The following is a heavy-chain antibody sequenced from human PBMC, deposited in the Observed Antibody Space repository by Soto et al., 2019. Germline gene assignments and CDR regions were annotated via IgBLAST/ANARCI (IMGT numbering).Heavy chain of an antibody. J-gene: IGHJ5*02. Sequence: QVQLQQWGAGLLKPSETLSLTCAVYGGSFSGYYWSWIRQPPGKGLEWIGEINHSGSTNYNPSLKSRVTISVDPSQNQFSLKLSSVTAADTAVYYCARDSPATTVTTGYWFDPWGQGTLVTVSS. CDR1: GGSFSGYY. CDR3: ARDSPATTVTTGYWFDP. D-gene: IGHD4-4*01. CDR2: INHSGST. V-gene: IGHV4-34*01.